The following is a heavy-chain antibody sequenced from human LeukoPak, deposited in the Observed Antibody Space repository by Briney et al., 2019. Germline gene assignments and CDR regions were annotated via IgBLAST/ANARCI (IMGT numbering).Heavy chain of an antibody. D-gene: IGHD3-16*01. CDR1: AGAFSRYA. V-gene: IGHV1-69*13. J-gene: IGHJ3*02. Sequence: ASVKVSCKASAGAFSRYATSWAGQAPGQGLGWMGGIIPIFGTANYAQKFQGRVTITADDHTSTAYLEVSSLRCEDTAVYFCEKSLVGELVVDIWGQGTMVTVSS. CDR3: EKSLVGELVVDI. CDR2: IIPIFGTA.